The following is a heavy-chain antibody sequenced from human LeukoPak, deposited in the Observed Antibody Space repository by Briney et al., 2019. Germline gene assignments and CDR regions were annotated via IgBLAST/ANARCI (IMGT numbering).Heavy chain of an antibody. CDR2: ISGSGGST. CDR1: GFTVSSYA. V-gene: IGHV3-23*01. Sequence: GGSLRLSCAASGFTVSSYAISWVRQAPGKWLEWVSAISGSGGSTYYADSVKGRFTISRDNSKNTLYLQMNSLRAEDTAVYYFFFSSRRRHTRYFQHWGQGTLVTVSS. CDR3: FFSSRRRHTRYFQH. D-gene: IGHD2-21*01. J-gene: IGHJ1*01.